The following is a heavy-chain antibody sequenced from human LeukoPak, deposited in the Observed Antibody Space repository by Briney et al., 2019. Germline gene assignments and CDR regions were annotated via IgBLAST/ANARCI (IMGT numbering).Heavy chain of an antibody. CDR2: IRSKAYGGTT. D-gene: IGHD3-10*01. CDR3: TRDYGSGSYRRYYFDN. J-gene: IGHJ4*02. CDR1: GFTFGDYA. Sequence: GGSLRLSCTASGFTFGDYAMSWVRQAPGKGLEWVGIIRSKAYGGTTEYAASVKGRYTISRDDSKSIAHLQMNSLKTEDTAVYYCTRDYGSGSYRRYYFDNWGQGTLVTVSS. V-gene: IGHV3-49*04.